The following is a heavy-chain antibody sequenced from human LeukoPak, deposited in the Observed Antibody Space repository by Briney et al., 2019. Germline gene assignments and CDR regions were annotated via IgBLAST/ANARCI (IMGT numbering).Heavy chain of an antibody. Sequence: GGSLRLSCAASGFAFDDYAMHWVRQAPGKGLQWISSINWVGDTSSYADSVKGRFTVSRDDTEGSLYLQMDSLRSEDTALYYCAKDRQYGDYGGGDFFDSWGQGTLVTVSS. V-gene: IGHV3-43D*03. J-gene: IGHJ4*02. D-gene: IGHD4-17*01. CDR1: GFAFDDYA. CDR2: INWVGDTS. CDR3: AKDRQYGDYGGGDFFDS.